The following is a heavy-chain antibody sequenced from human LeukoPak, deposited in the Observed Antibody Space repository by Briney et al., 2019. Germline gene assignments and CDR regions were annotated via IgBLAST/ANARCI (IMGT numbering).Heavy chain of an antibody. J-gene: IGHJ6*02. CDR3: AKGLFWPDYGGNSVYYYYGMDV. D-gene: IGHD4-23*01. Sequence: GGSLRLSCAASGFTFSSYAMSWVRQAPGKGLEWVSAISGSGGSTHYADSVKGRFTISRDNSKNTLYLQMNSLRAEDTAVYYCAKGLFWPDYGGNSVYYYYGMDVWGQGTTVTVSS. CDR1: GFTFSSYA. V-gene: IGHV3-23*01. CDR2: ISGSGGST.